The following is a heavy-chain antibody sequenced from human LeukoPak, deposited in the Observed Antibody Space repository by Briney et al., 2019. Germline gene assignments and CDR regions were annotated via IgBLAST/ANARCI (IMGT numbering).Heavy chain of an antibody. V-gene: IGHV3-21*01. CDR2: ISSSSSYI. D-gene: IGHD2-21*01. CDR3: ARGMAIPGAFDI. Sequence: GGSLRLSCAASGFTFSSYSMNWVRQAPGKGLEWVSSISSSSSYIYYADSVKGRFTISRDNVKNSLYLQMNSLRAEDTAVYYCARGMAIPGAFDIWGQGTMVTVSS. J-gene: IGHJ3*02. CDR1: GFTFSSYS.